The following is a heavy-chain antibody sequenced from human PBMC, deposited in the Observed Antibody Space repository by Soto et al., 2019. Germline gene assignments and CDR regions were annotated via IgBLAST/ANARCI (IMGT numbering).Heavy chain of an antibody. CDR2: IYYSGGT. Sequence: QLQLQESGPGLVKPSETLSLTCTVSGGSISSSSYYWGWIRQPPGKGLEWIGSIYYSGGTYYNPSLKSRVTISVDTSKNQFSLKLSSVTAADTAVYYCARHEIAAAAFDYWGQGTLVTVSS. V-gene: IGHV4-39*01. D-gene: IGHD6-13*01. J-gene: IGHJ4*02. CDR3: ARHEIAAAAFDY. CDR1: GGSISSSSYY.